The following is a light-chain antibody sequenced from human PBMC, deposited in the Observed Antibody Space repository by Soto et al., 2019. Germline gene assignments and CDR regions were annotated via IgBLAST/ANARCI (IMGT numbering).Light chain of an antibody. CDR2: AAS. CDR3: QLIYNAPVP. J-gene: IGKJ4*01. V-gene: IGKV1-39*01. Sequence: DIQMTQSPSSLSASVGDRVTITCRTSKTINNYVNWYQQKPGKAPKHLIFAASSLHREVPTRFSGSASGADFTRTITNLQPEDFATGSGQLIYNAPVPFGGGNNVEI. CDR1: KTINNY.